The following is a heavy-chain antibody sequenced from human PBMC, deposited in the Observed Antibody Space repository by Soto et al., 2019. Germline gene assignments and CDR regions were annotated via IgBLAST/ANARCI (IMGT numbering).Heavy chain of an antibody. J-gene: IGHJ4*02. CDR1: GFTFSDHY. CDR2: TRNKANSYTT. D-gene: IGHD3-22*01. V-gene: IGHV3-72*01. CDR3: GRSSRASFSGNYHYYSDY. Sequence: GGSLRLSCAASGFTFSDHYMDWVRQAPGKGLEWVGRTRNKANSYTTEYAESVKGRFSISRDDSKNSLYLQMNGLKTEDTAVYYCGRSSRASFSGNYHYYSDYWGQGTLVTVSS.